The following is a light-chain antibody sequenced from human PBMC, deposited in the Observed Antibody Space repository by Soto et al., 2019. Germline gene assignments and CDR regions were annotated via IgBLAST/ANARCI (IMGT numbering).Light chain of an antibody. J-gene: IGLJ2*01. Sequence: QSVLTQPPSASGSPGQSVTIYCTGTSSDVGGYNFVSWYQQHPGKAPKLIIYEVSKRPSGVPDRSFGFKSGNRASLTVAGLQAEDEADYYCSSHAGSSNFVVFGGGTKLTVL. CDR2: EVS. CDR3: SSHAGSSNFVV. CDR1: SSDVGGYNF. V-gene: IGLV2-8*01.